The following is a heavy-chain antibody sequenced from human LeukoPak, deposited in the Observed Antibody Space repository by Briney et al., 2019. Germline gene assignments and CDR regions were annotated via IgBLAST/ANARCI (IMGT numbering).Heavy chain of an antibody. J-gene: IGHJ4*02. CDR2: MNPNSGNP. V-gene: IGHV7-4-1*02. Sequence: ASVKVSCKASGYTFTSYDINWVRQATGQGLEWMGWMNPNSGNPTYAQGFTGRFVFSLDTSVSTAYLQISSLKAEDTAVYYCASLKRDYGDWGYFDYWGQGTLVTVSS. CDR3: ASLKRDYGDWGYFDY. CDR1: GYTFTSYD. D-gene: IGHD4-17*01.